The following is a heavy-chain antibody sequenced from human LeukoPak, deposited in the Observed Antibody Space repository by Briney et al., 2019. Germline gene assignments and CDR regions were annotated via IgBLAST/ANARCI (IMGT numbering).Heavy chain of an antibody. CDR2: IGASGGIS. D-gene: IGHD4-11*01. CDR3: AKRSRTVTTIDS. V-gene: IGHV3-23*01. J-gene: IGHJ4*02. CDR1: GFTFSHYA. Sequence: GGSLRLSCEASGFTFSHYAMSWVRQAPGKGLEWVSGIGASGGISYYADSVKGRFTISRDNSKNTLYLQMNSLRAEDTALYYCAKRSRTVTTIDSWGRGTLVTVSS.